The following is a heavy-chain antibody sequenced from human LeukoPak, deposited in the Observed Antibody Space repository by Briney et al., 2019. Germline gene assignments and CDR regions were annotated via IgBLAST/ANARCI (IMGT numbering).Heavy chain of an antibody. J-gene: IGHJ5*02. Sequence: GGSLRLSCAASGFTFSDYYMTWIRQAPGKGLEWVSYISSSSNNIHYANSVRGRFTISRDNAKNSVYLQMNSLRAEDTAIYYCARAAGWFDPWGQGTLVTVFS. V-gene: IGHV3-11*01. CDR1: GFTFSDYY. CDR3: ARAAGWFDP. CDR2: ISSSSNNI.